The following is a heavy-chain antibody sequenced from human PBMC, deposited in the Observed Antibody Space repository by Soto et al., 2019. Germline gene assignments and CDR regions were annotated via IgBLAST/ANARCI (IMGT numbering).Heavy chain of an antibody. Sequence: SVTLCVTWPVAGGYISSFCLSWIRPPPGKGLEWIGYIYYSGSTNYNPPLKSRVTISVDTSKNQFSLKLSSVAAADTAVYYCARRYGSCFDYWGQGTLVTVSS. CDR1: GGYISSFC. D-gene: IGHD5-18*01. J-gene: IGHJ4*02. CDR3: ARRYGSCFDY. V-gene: IGHV4-59*01. CDR2: IYYSGST.